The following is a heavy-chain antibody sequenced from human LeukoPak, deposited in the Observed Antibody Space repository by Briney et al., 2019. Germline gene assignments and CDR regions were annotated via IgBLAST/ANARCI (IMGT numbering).Heavy chain of an antibody. D-gene: IGHD4-23*01. V-gene: IGHV4-61*01. J-gene: IGHJ4*02. Sequence: PSETLSHTCTVSDGSISSGSYYWSWIRQPPGKGLEWIGYIYYSGSTNYNPSLKSRVTISVDTSKNQFSLKLSSVTAADTAVYYCARLETTVVTHFDYWGQGTLVTVSS. CDR3: ARLETTVVTHFDY. CDR2: IYYSGST. CDR1: DGSISSGSYY.